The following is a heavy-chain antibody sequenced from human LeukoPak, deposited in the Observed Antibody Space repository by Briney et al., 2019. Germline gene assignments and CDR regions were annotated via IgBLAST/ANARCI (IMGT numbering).Heavy chain of an antibody. V-gene: IGHV3-23*01. CDR3: TKDEVVVAAALDY. Sequence: GGSLRLSCAASGFTFSSYAMSWVRQAPGKGLEWVSAISGSGGSTYYADSVKGRFTISRDNSKNTLHLQMNSLRAEDTAVYYCTKDEVVVAAALDYWGQGTLVTVSS. CDR1: GFTFSSYA. D-gene: IGHD2-15*01. J-gene: IGHJ4*02. CDR2: ISGSGGST.